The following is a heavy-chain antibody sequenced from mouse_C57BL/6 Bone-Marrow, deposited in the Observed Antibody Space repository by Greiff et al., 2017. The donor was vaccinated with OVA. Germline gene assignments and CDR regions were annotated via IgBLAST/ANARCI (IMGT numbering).Heavy chain of an antibody. D-gene: IGHD1-1*01. CDR1: GFTFSDYG. Sequence: VQLKESGGGLVQPGGSLKLSCAASGFTFSDYGMAWVRQAPRKGPEWVAFISNLAYSIYYADTVTGRFTISRENAKNTLYLEMSSLRSEDTAMYYCARQVYYYGSWYFDVWGTGTTVTVSS. J-gene: IGHJ1*03. V-gene: IGHV5-15*01. CDR2: ISNLAYSI. CDR3: ARQVYYYGSWYFDV.